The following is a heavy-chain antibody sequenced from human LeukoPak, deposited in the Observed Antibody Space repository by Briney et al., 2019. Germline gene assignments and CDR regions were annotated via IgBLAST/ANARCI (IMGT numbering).Heavy chain of an antibody. V-gene: IGHV4-38-2*02. CDR1: GYSISSGYY. CDR3: ARRLRGEAAAWDY. D-gene: IGHD6-13*01. CDR2: IYHSGST. Sequence: SETLSLTCTVSGYSISSGYYWGWIRQPPGKGLEWIGSIYHSGSTYYNPSLKSRVTISVDTSKNQFSLKLSSVTAADTAVYYCARRLRGEAAAWDYWGQGTLVTVSS. J-gene: IGHJ4*02.